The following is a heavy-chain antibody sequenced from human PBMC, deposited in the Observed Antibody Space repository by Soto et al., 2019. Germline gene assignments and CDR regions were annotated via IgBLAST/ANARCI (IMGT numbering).Heavy chain of an antibody. Sequence: PSETLSLTCTVSGGSIIIYYLSWIRQPPGKGLEWIGYIYYSGSTNYNPSLKSRVTISVDTSKNQFSLKLSSVTAADTAVYYCARGRCSGGSCYDGYYYYYYGMDVWGQGTMVTVSS. CDR2: IYYSGST. V-gene: IGHV4-59*01. D-gene: IGHD2-15*01. J-gene: IGHJ6*02. CDR1: GGSIIIYY. CDR3: ARGRCSGGSCYDGYYYYYYGMDV.